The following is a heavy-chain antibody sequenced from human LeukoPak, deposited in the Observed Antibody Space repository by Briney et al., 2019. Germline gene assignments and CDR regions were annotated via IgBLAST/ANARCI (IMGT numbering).Heavy chain of an antibody. CDR3: ARFITYYYGSGSYSPYYFDY. J-gene: IGHJ4*02. CDR1: GFTFSSYE. V-gene: IGHV3-48*03. Sequence: GGSLRLSCAASGFTFSSYEMNWVRQAPGKGLEWVSYISSSVSTIYYADSVKGRFTISRDNAKNSLYLQMNSLRAEDTAVYYCARFITYYYGSGSYSPYYFDYWGQGTLVTVSS. CDR2: ISSSVSTI. D-gene: IGHD3-10*01.